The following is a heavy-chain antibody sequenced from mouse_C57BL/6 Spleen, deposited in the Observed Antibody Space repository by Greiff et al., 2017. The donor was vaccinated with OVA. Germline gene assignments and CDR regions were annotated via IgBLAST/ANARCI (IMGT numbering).Heavy chain of an antibody. CDR2: IDPSDSET. D-gene: IGHD1-1*01. CDR1: GYTFTSYW. CDR3: ARSIYYYGSSTDYFDY. Sequence: QVQLQQPGAELVRPGSSVKLSCKASGYTFTSYWMHWVKQRPIQGLEWIGNIDPSDSETHYNQKFKDKATLTVDKSSSTAYMQLSSLTSEDSAVYYGARSIYYYGSSTDYFDYWGQGTTLTVSS. J-gene: IGHJ2*01. V-gene: IGHV1-52*01.